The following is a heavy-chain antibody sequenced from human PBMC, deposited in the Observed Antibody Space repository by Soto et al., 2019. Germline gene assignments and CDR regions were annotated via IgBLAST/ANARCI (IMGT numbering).Heavy chain of an antibody. Sequence: EVQLLASGGVLVQPGGSLRLSCAASGFTFSSYAMSWVRQAPGKGLEWVSAISGSGDSTYYADSVKGRFTISRDNSKNTLYLQMNSLRAEDTAVYYCAKAGYSYGYGTTIPTGGFDIWGQGTMVTVSS. V-gene: IGHV3-23*01. D-gene: IGHD5-18*01. CDR1: GFTFSSYA. CDR2: ISGSGDST. J-gene: IGHJ3*02. CDR3: AKAGYSYGYGTTIPTGGFDI.